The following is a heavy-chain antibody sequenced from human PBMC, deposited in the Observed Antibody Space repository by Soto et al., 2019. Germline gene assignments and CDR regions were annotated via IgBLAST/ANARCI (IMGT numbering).Heavy chain of an antibody. CDR1: GGSFSGYY. CDR3: ARARRSSSSIYYGMDV. J-gene: IGHJ6*02. Sequence: PSETLSLTCAVYGGSFSGYYWSWIRQPPGKGLEWIGEINHSGSTNYNPSLKGRVTISVDTSKNQFSLKLSSVTAADTAVYYCARARRSSSSIYYGMDVWGQGTTVTVSS. V-gene: IGHV4-34*01. D-gene: IGHD6-6*01. CDR2: INHSGST.